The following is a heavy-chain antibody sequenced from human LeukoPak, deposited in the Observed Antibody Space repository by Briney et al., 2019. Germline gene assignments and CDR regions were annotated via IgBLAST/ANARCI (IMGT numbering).Heavy chain of an antibody. CDR3: ARVRSYRYLYYFDY. J-gene: IGHJ4*02. V-gene: IGHV4-34*01. Sequence: SETLSLTCAGYGGSFSGYYWSWIRQPPGKGLEWIGEINHSGSTNYNPSLKSRVTISVDTSKNQFSLKLSSVTAADTAVYYCARVRSYRYLYYFDYWGQGTLVTVSS. CDR1: GGSFSGYY. CDR2: INHSGST. D-gene: IGHD3-16*02.